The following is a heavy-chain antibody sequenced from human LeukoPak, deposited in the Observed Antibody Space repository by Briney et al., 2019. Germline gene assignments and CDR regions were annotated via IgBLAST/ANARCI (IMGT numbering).Heavy chain of an antibody. D-gene: IGHD3-22*01. CDR3: AHSLFYYDSSGFDAFDI. CDR1: GFSLSTSGVG. J-gene: IGHJ3*02. V-gene: IGHV2-5*01. CDR2: IYWNDDK. Sequence: SGPTLVKPTQTLTLTCTFSGFSLSTSGVGVGWIRQPPGKALEWLALIYWNDDKRYSPSLKSRLTITKDTSKNQVVLTMTNMDPVDTATYYCAHSLFYYDSSGFDAFDIWGQGTMVTVSS.